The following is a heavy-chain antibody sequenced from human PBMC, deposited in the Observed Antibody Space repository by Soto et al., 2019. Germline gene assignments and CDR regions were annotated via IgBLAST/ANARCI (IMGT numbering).Heavy chain of an antibody. CDR3: AKALGRDFSDFDS. V-gene: IGHV3-23*01. CDR1: GFPFSSNA. D-gene: IGHD3-10*01. CDR2: ISDSGGST. Sequence: EVQLLESGGGLVQPWGSLRLSCEASGFPFSSNAMTWFRQAPGKGLEEVSAISDSGGSTYYADSVAGRITISRDNSRHTLYLQMNSLRAEDTAIYYCAKALGRDFSDFDSWGQGTQVTVSS. J-gene: IGHJ4*02.